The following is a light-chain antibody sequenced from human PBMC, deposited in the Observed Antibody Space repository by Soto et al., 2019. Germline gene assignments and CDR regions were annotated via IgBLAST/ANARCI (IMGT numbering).Light chain of an antibody. V-gene: IGLV2-23*01. Sequence: QSALTQPASVSGSPGQPITISCTVASSDVGSHNLVSWYQQHPGKAPKLLIYEATKRPSGVSNRFSGSQSGNTASLTISGLQAEDEADYYCFSYAGSTTSYVFKTGTKLTVL. CDR1: SSDVGSHNL. J-gene: IGLJ1*01. CDR3: FSYAGSTTSYV. CDR2: EAT.